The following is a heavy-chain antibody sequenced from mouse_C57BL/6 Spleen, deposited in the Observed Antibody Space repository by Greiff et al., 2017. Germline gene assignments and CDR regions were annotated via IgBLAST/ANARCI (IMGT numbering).Heavy chain of an antibody. CDR1: GYSITSGYD. V-gene: IGHV3-1*01. CDR2: ISYSGST. CDR3: ARGGGYYPFAY. Sequence: EVKLVESGPGMVKPSQSLSLTCTVTGYSITSGYDWHWIRHFPGNKLEWMGYISYSGSTNYNPSLKSRISITHDTSKNHFFLKLNSVTTEDTATYYCARGGGYYPFAYWGQGTLVTVSA. J-gene: IGHJ3*01. D-gene: IGHD2-3*01.